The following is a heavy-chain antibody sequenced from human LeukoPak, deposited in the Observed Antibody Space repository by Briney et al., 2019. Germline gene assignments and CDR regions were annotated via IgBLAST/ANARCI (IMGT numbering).Heavy chain of an antibody. J-gene: IGHJ4*02. CDR1: GGSISSSSYY. Sequence: SETLSLTCTVSGGSISSSSYYWGWIRQPPGKGLEWIGGIYYSGSTYYNPSLKSRVTISVDTSKNQFSLKLSSVTAADTAVYYCARDPRRVPFFDYWGQGTLVTVSS. CDR2: IYYSGST. CDR3: ARDPRRVPFFDY. V-gene: IGHV4-39*07.